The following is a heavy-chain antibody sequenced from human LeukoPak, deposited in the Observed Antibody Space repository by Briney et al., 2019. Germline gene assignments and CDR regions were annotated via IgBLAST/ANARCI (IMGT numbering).Heavy chain of an antibody. CDR3: VGVANYRSGERLDY. Sequence: SETLSLTCTVSGGSISNYYWSWIRQPAGKGLEWIGRVYNSGSTNYNPSLKSRVTMSVGTSKNQFSLKLRSVTAADTAVYYCVGVANYRSGERLDYWGQGTLVTVSS. CDR1: GGSISNYY. J-gene: IGHJ4*02. V-gene: IGHV4-4*07. D-gene: IGHD4/OR15-4a*01. CDR2: VYNSGST.